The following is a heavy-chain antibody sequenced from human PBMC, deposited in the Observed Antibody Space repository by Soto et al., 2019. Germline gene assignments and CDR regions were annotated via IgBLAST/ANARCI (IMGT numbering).Heavy chain of an antibody. CDR2: TYYRSKWYY. CDR3: ARGNAAYYGMDV. Sequence: SQTLSLTCAISGDSVSTNSAAWNWIRQSPARGLEWLGRTYYRSKWYYDYAESVKSRITINPDTSKNQFSLQLSSVTPEDTAVYFCARGNAAYYGMDVWGQGTTVTVSS. J-gene: IGHJ6*02. CDR1: GDSVSTNSAA. V-gene: IGHV6-1*01.